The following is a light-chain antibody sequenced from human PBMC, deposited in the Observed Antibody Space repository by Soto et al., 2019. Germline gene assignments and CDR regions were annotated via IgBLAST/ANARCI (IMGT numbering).Light chain of an antibody. CDR3: HQYGSSART. J-gene: IGKJ1*01. CDR1: QSVSSSY. V-gene: IGKV3-20*01. CDR2: DAS. Sequence: EIVLTQSPGTLSLSPGERATLSCRASQSVSSSYLAWYQQKPGQAPRLLIYDASSRATGIPDRFSGSGSGTDFTLTISRLEPEDFAVYYCHQYGSSARTLGQGTKVEVK.